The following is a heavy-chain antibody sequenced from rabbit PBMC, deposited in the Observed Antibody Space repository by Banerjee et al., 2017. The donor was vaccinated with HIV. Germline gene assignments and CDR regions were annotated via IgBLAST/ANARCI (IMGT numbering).Heavy chain of an antibody. V-gene: IGHV1S39*01. J-gene: IGHJ4*01. D-gene: IGHD6-1*01. CDR3: ARAYPGYGGYGYGTFNL. CDR1: GFDFSSYG. CDR2: INIGGST. Sequence: QEQLVESGGGLVQPGGSLELSCKASGFDFSSYGVSWVRQAPGKGLEWIGTINIGGSTYYASWAKGRFTISKTSSTTVTLQMTSLTAADTATYFCARAYPGYGGYGYGTFNLWGPGTLVTVS.